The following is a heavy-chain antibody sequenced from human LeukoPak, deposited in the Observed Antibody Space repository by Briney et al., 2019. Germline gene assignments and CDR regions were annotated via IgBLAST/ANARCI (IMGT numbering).Heavy chain of an antibody. J-gene: IGHJ3*02. D-gene: IGHD4-23*01. Sequence: SETLSLTCTVSGGSISSYYWSWIRQPPGKGLEWIGYIYCSGSTNYNPSLKSRVTISVDTSKNQFSLKLSSVTAADTAVYYCAREPLNYGGSSTAPTNAFDIWGQGTMVTVSS. CDR2: IYCSGST. CDR3: AREPLNYGGSSTAPTNAFDI. CDR1: GGSISSYY. V-gene: IGHV4-59*01.